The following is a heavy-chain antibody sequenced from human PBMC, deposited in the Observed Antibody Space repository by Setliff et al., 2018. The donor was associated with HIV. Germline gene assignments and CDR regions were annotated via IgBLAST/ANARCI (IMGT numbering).Heavy chain of an antibody. J-gene: IGHJ6*02. D-gene: IGHD6-13*01. CDR3: ARGNGYSSRGGMDV. V-gene: IGHV4-4*02. Sequence: SETLSLTCAVSGGAIDDINWWNWVRQSPGKGLEWIGEIYHSGTTNYNPSLKSRITISLDTSKNQFSLKLSSVAAADTAVYYCARGNGYSSRGGMDVWGQGTTVTSP. CDR2: IYHSGTT. CDR1: GGAIDDINW.